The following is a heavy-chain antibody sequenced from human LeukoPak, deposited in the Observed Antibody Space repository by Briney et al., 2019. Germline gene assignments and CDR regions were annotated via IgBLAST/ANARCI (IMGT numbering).Heavy chain of an antibody. CDR3: ARGSYYDWFDY. CDR2: ISAYHGNT. V-gene: IGHV1-18*01. Sequence: MGWISAYHGNTNYAKKLQGRVTMTTDTSTSTAYMELRSLRSDDTAVYYCARGSYYDWFDYWGQGTLVTVSS. D-gene: IGHD1-26*01. J-gene: IGHJ4*02.